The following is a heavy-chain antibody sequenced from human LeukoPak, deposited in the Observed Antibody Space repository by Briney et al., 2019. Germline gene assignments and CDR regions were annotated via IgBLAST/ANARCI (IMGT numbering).Heavy chain of an antibody. V-gene: IGHV1-69*06. D-gene: IGHD2-2*02. J-gene: IGHJ4*02. CDR1: GGIFSTYA. CDR2: IMPMFATT. CDR3: CYTPDF. Sequence: GSSVKVSCKASGGIFSTYAISWVRQAPGQGLEWMGGIMPMFATTNYAQRFQDRVTITADKATTTAYYCARGVRFVADCPSSTCYTPDFWGQGTLVTVSS.